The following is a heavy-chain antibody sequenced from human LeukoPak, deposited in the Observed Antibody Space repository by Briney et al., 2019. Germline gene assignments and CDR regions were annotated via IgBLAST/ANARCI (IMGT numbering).Heavy chain of an antibody. V-gene: IGHV4-4*07. CDR1: ATSLSRFH. CDR2: IYRKGAA. CDR3: ARIDGDS. J-gene: IGHJ5*02. Sequence: PAETLSLTCTVSATSLSRFHWTWFRQPAGKRPEWSGLIYRKGAATLNPSLRSRVAMSVALVKNQLFLKVASVTAADRAIYYCARIDGDSWGQGTLVTVSS. D-gene: IGHD3-10*01.